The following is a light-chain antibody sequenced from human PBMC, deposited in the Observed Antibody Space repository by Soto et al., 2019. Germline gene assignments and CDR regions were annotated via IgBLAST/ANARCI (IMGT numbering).Light chain of an antibody. CDR1: QSISSW. V-gene: IGKV1-5*03. Sequence: DIQMTQSPSTLSASVGDRVTITCRASQSISSWLAWYQQKPGKAPKLLIYKASSLESGVPSRFSGSGSGTEFTLTISSLQPDDFATYYCQQYNSYWETFGQGTKLGIK. J-gene: IGKJ2*01. CDR2: KAS. CDR3: QQYNSYWET.